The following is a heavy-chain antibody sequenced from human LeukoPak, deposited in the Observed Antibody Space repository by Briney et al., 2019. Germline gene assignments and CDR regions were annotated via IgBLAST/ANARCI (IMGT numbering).Heavy chain of an antibody. Sequence: ASVKVSCKASGGTFSSYAISWLRQAPGQGLEWMGRIIPIFGTANYAQKFQGRVTITTDESTSTAYMELSGLRSEDTAVYYCARNYVWGSYRYINYFDYWGQGTLVTVSS. D-gene: IGHD3-16*02. CDR1: GGTFSSYA. J-gene: IGHJ4*02. CDR2: IIPIFGTA. V-gene: IGHV1-69*05. CDR3: ARNYVWGSYRYINYFDY.